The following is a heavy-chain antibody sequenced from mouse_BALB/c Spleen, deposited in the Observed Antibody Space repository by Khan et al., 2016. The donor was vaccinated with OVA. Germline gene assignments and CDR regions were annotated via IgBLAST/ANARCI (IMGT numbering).Heavy chain of an antibody. J-gene: IGHJ3*01. D-gene: IGHD2-14*01. V-gene: IGHV3-8*02. CDR2: MIYTGYT. Sequence: EVQLQESGPSLVKPSQTLSLTCSVTGDSITSCYWSWIRKFPGNKLEYMGYMIYTGYTYYNPSPKSRISITRHTSKNQYYLQLTSVTTEDTATYYCAISTYRYAVAYWGQGTLVTVSA. CDR3: AISTYRYAVAY. CDR1: GDSITSCY.